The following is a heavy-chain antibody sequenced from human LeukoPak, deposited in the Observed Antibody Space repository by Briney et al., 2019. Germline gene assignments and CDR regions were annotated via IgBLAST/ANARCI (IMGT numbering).Heavy chain of an antibody. J-gene: IGHJ4*02. CDR3: ARDRARYCSSTSCYEG. Sequence: GGSLRLSCAASGFTFSSYSMNWVRQAPGKGLEWVSSIISSSSYIYYADSVKGRFTISRDNAKNSLYLQMNSLRAEDTAVYYCARDRARYCSSTSCYEGWGQGTLVTVSS. V-gene: IGHV3-21*01. CDR1: GFTFSSYS. CDR2: IISSSSYI. D-gene: IGHD2-2*01.